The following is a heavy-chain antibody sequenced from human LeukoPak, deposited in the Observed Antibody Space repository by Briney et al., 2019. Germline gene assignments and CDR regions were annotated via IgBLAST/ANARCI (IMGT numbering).Heavy chain of an antibody. Sequence: SETLSLTCTVSGGSISSYYWSWIRQPPGKGLEWIGYIYYSGSTNYNPSLKSRVTISVDTSKNQFSLKLSSVTAADTTVYYCAREAGRGNDYWGQGTLVTVSS. CDR2: IYYSGST. J-gene: IGHJ4*02. CDR1: GGSISSYY. CDR3: AREAGRGNDY. V-gene: IGHV4-59*01. D-gene: IGHD6-19*01.